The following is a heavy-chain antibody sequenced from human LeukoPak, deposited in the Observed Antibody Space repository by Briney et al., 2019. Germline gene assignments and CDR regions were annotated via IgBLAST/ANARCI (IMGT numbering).Heavy chain of an antibody. J-gene: IGHJ5*02. CDR2: IYYSGST. CDR1: GVSISSGGYY. Sequence: KASETLSLTCTVSGVSISSGGYYWSWIRQHPGKGLEWIGYIYYSGSTYYNPSLKSRVTISVDTSKNQFSLKLSSVTAADTAVYYCTRVRAAGAAKGCDPWGQGTLVTVSS. D-gene: IGHD6-19*01. CDR3: TRVRAAGAAKGCDP. V-gene: IGHV4-31*03.